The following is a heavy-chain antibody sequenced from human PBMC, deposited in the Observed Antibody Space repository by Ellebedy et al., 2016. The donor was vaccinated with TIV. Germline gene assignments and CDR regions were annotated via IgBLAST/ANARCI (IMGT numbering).Heavy chain of an antibody. CDR3: ARELELSDY. J-gene: IGHJ4*02. V-gene: IGHV3-48*01. D-gene: IGHD1-7*01. CDR2: ISSSGETM. Sequence: GESLKISCAASGFTFSSYGMNWVRQAPGKGLEWVSYISSSGETMHYADSVKGRFTISRDNSKNTLYLQMNSLRVEDTAVYYCARELELSDYWGQGTLVTVSS. CDR1: GFTFSSYG.